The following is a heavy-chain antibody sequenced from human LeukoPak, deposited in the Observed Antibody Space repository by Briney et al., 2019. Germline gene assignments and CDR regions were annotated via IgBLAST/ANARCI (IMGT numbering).Heavy chain of an antibody. CDR1: GFTFSSYW. Sequence: GGSLRLSCAASGFTFSSYWMSWVRQAPGKGLEWVANIKQDGSEKYYVDSVKGRFTISRDNSKNTLYLQMNSLRAEDTAVYYCAKGRREGSSLSTPFDPWGQGILVTVSS. CDR2: IKQDGSEK. CDR3: AKGRREGSSLSTPFDP. V-gene: IGHV3-7*03. J-gene: IGHJ5*02. D-gene: IGHD2/OR15-2a*01.